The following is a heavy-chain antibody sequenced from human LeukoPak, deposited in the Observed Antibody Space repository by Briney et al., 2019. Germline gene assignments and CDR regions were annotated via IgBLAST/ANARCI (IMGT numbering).Heavy chain of an antibody. CDR1: GFTFSDYY. V-gene: IGHV4-59*01. D-gene: IGHD5-24*01. CDR2: ISHTAST. Sequence: GSLRLSCAASGFTFSDYYMSWIRQSPGKGLEWIGYISHTASTNYNPSLKSRVTLSIDTSKSQLSFQLTSVTAADTAVYYCAREKSPERKTWLQLGAFDVWGQGTVVTVSS. CDR3: AREKSPERKTWLQLGAFDV. J-gene: IGHJ3*01.